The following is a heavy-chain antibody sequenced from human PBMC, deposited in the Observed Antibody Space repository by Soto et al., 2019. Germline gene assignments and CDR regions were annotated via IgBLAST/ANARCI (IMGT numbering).Heavy chain of an antibody. V-gene: IGHV4-30-4*01. J-gene: IGHJ6*04. CDR3: ARDKRITIFGVVIEGDPTDYYGMDV. CDR1: GGSISSGDYY. D-gene: IGHD3-3*01. CDR2: IYYSGST. Sequence: LSLTCTVSGGSISSGDYYWSWIRQPPGKGLEWIGYIYYSGSTYYNPSLKSRVTISVDTSKNQFSLKLSSVTAADTAVYYCARDKRITIFGVVIEGDPTDYYGMDVWGKGTTVTVSS.